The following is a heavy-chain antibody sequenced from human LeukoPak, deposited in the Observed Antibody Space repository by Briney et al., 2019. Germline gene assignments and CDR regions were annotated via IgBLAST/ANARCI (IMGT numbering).Heavy chain of an antibody. CDR1: GFTFSSYA. CDR2: ISGSNTRT. D-gene: IGHD3-3*01. V-gene: IGHV3-23*01. J-gene: IGHJ4*02. Sequence: PGGSLRLSCAASGFTFSSYAMSWVRQAPGKGLEWVSAISGSNTRTYYADSVKGRFTISRDNSKNILYLQMNSLRAEDTAVYYCAKQIFGVVIGLAFDYWGQGILVTVSS. CDR3: AKQIFGVVIGLAFDY.